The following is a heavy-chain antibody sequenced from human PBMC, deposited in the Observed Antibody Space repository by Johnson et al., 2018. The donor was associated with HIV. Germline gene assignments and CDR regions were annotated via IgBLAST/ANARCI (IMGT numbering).Heavy chain of an antibody. CDR2: IYSGGNT. CDR1: GFTVSSNY. D-gene: IGHD6-13*01. V-gene: IGHV3-66*01. J-gene: IGHJ3*02. Sequence: EVQLVESGGGLVQRGGSLRLSCAASGFTVSSNYMSWVRQAPGKGLEWVSVIYSGGNTYYSDSVKGRFTISRDNSMNTVYLQMNSLRGEDTALCYCARGGAAAGPDAFDIWGQGTMVTVSS. CDR3: ARGGAAAGPDAFDI.